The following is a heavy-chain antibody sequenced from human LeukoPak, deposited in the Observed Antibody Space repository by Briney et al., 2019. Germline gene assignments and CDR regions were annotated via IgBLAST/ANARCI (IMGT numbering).Heavy chain of an antibody. CDR1: GGSISSYY. Sequence: SETLSLTCTVSGGSISSYYWSWIRQPPGKGLEWIGYIYYSGSTNYNPSLKSRVTISVDTSKNQFSLKLSSVTAADTAVYYCARARFGDYPDYWGQGTLVTVSS. CDR2: IYYSGST. V-gene: IGHV4-59*01. D-gene: IGHD3-10*01. J-gene: IGHJ4*02. CDR3: ARARFGDYPDY.